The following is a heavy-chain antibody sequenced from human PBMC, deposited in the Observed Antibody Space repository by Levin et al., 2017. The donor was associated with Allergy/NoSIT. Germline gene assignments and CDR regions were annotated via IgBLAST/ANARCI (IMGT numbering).Heavy chain of an antibody. CDR1: GSSLSAYG. CDR2: ISYDGNNK. D-gene: IGHD3-22*01. V-gene: IGHV3-30*18. J-gene: IGHJ6*02. CDR3: AKDRAENCESCGQTVSYFYFYGMDV. Sequence: PGGSLRLSCAASGSSLSAYGMHWVRQAPGKGLEWVAVISYDGNNKYYVGSVRGRFTISRDNSKNTLYLQMNSLRPEDTAVYYFAKDRAENCESCGQTVSYFYFYGMDVWGQGTTVTVSS.